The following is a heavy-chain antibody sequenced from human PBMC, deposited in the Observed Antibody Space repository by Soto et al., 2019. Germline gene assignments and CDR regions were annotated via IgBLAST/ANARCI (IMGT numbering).Heavy chain of an antibody. Sequence: GGSLRLSCAASGFTFSSYGMHWVRQAPGKGLEWVAVISYDGSNKYYADSVKGRFTISRDNSKNTLYLQMNSLRAEDTAVYYCAKDRKFYYDILTGRLDHDYYYYGMDVWGQGTTVTVSS. CDR2: ISYDGSNK. CDR1: GFTFSSYG. CDR3: AKDRKFYYDILTGRLDHDYYYYGMDV. J-gene: IGHJ6*02. D-gene: IGHD3-9*01. V-gene: IGHV3-30*18.